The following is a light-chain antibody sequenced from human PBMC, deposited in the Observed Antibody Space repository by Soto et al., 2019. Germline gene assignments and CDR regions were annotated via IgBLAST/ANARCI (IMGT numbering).Light chain of an antibody. Sequence: DIQMTQSPSTLSASVGDRVTITCRASQIIGIWLAWYQQKPGKAPTLLIFDASNLETGVPSRFSGSRSGTEFALTISSLXPDDLATYFCQQYNTYPLTFGGGTKVELK. V-gene: IGKV1-5*01. J-gene: IGKJ4*01. CDR2: DAS. CDR3: QQYNTYPLT. CDR1: QIIGIW.